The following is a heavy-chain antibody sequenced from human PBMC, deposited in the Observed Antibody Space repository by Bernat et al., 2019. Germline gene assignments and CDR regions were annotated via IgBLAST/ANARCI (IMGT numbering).Heavy chain of an antibody. CDR2: ISYDGSYK. CDR3: ARDGSGYDFWSGYYPYGGAYFDY. Sequence: VQLLESGGGLVQPGGSLRLSCAASGFTFSSYAMSWVRQAPGKGLEWVAVISYDGSYKYYADSVKGRFTISRDNSKNTLYLQMNSLRTEDAAVYYCARDGSGYDFWSGYYPYGGAYFDYWGQGTLVTVSS. J-gene: IGHJ4*02. D-gene: IGHD3-3*01. V-gene: IGHV3-30*03. CDR1: GFTFSSYA.